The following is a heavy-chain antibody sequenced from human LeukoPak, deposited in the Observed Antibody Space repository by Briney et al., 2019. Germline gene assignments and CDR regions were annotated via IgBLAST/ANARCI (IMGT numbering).Heavy chain of an antibody. D-gene: IGHD1-26*01. CDR1: GYTFTSYA. V-gene: IGHV1-3*01. Sequence: ASVKVSCKASGYTFTSYAMHWVRQAPGQRLEWMGWINAGNGNTKYSQKFQGRVTITRNTSISTAYMELSSLRSEDTAVYYCARATRVGADMPDYWGQGTLVTVSS. CDR3: ARATRVGADMPDY. J-gene: IGHJ4*02. CDR2: INAGNGNT.